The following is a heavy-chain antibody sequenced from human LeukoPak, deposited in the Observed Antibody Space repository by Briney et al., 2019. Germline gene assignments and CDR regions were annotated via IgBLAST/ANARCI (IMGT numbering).Heavy chain of an antibody. J-gene: IGHJ4*02. V-gene: IGHV3-48*04. CDR1: GFSFTSYA. D-gene: IGHD3-10*01. CDR3: ARDRGVSVAR. CDR2: IGGWSNPA. Sequence: GGSLRLSCVASGFSFTSYAVSWVRPAPGGGLEWISHIGGWSNPADYADSVKGRSTNNTDNARNSLYLQMNTLTVADTAVYYCARDRGVSVARWGQGSLVFVSS.